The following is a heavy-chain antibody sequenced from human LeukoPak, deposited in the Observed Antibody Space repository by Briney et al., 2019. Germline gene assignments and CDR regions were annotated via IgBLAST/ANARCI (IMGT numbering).Heavy chain of an antibody. CDR2: IYNSGRT. J-gene: IGHJ5*02. Sequence: SETLSPTCTVSGDSIRNYYWSWIRQPPGNGLEWIGHIYNSGRTNYNPSLKSRVTISVDTSKNQFSLKLSSVTAADTAVYYCARVTATYDWFDPWGQGTLVTVSS. CDR3: ARVTATYDWFDP. V-gene: IGHV4-59*01. CDR1: GDSIRNYY. D-gene: IGHD2-21*02.